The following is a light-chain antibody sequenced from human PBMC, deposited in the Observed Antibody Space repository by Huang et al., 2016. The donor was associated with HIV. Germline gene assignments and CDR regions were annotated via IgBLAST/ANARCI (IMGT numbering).Light chain of an antibody. Sequence: EVLLTQSPATLSVSPGERATLSCRASQSVSTNLDWYQQKPGQAPRLLIYGASTRATGGPARFSGSGSGTEVTLTISSLQSEDSAVYYCQQYNSWPPLFTFGPGTKVDIK. CDR1: QSVSTN. V-gene: IGKV3-15*01. J-gene: IGKJ3*01. CDR3: QQYNSWPPLFT. CDR2: GAS.